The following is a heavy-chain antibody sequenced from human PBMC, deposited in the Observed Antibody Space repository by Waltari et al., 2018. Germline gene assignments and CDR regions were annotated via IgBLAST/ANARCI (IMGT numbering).Heavy chain of an antibody. D-gene: IGHD3-22*01. CDR3: ARAYYYDSSGYLSYGMDV. V-gene: IGHV4-59*01. CDR2: IYYSGST. CDR1: GGSISRYY. J-gene: IGHJ6*02. Sequence: QVQLQESCPGLVKPSETLSLTCTVSGGSISRYYWSWLLQPPGQGLEWIGYIYYSGSTNYNPSLKSRVTISVDTSKNQFSLKLSSVTAADTAVYYCARAYYYDSSGYLSYGMDVWGQGTTVTVSS.